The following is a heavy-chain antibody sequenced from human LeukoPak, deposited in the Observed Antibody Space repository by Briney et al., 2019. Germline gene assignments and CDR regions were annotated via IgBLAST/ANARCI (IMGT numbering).Heavy chain of an antibody. CDR2: INHSGST. CDR1: GGSISSGDYY. J-gene: IGHJ5*02. D-gene: IGHD6-19*01. V-gene: IGHV4-30-4*08. CDR3: ARTGIAVAGDECWFDP. Sequence: NPSQTLSLTCTVSGGSISSGDYYWSWIRQPPGKGLEWIGEINHSGSTNYNPSLKSRVTISVDTSKNQFSLKLSSVTAADTAVYYCARTGIAVAGDECWFDPWGQGTLVTVSS.